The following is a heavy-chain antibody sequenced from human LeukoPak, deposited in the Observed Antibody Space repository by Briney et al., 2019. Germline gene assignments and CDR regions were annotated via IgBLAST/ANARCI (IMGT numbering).Heavy chain of an antibody. Sequence: GGSLRLSCAASGFIFSDYTMMWVRRAPGKGLQWVATFTAYGGTYYAASVKGRFAISRDNSRDTVSLYMNSLRVEDTAMYYCAKGSTGGKVDWFDPWGPGTLVTVSS. CDR1: GFIFSDYT. D-gene: IGHD4-23*01. CDR3: AKGSTGGKVDWFDP. J-gene: IGHJ5*02. V-gene: IGHV3-23*01. CDR2: FTAYGGT.